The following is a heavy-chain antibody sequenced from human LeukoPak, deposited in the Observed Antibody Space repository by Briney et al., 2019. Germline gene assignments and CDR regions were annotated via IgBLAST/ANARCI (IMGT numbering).Heavy chain of an antibody. J-gene: IGHJ4*02. CDR2: ISYDGSNK. V-gene: IGHV3-30-3*01. D-gene: IGHD3-9*01. CDR3: ARGGRAYYDILTGYYY. Sequence: SGGSLRLSCAASGFTFSSYAMPWVRQAPGKGLEWVAVISYDGSNKYYADSVKGRFTISRDNSKNTLYLQMNSLRAEDTAVYYCARGGRAYYDILTGYYYWGQGTLVTVSS. CDR1: GFTFSSYA.